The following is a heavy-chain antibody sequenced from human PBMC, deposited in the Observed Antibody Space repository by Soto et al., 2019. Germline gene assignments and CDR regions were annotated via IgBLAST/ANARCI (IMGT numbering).Heavy chain of an antibody. V-gene: IGHV1-18*01. CDR1: GYNFTSYG. CDR2: ISAYNGNT. D-gene: IGHD3-10*01. Sequence: ASVTVSRKASGYNFTSYGISWVRQAPGQGLEWMGWISAYNGNTNYAQKLPGRVTMTTATSTSTAYMQLRSLRSDDTTVYYCARNQHQLWLDYYYYGMDVWGQGTTVTVSS. J-gene: IGHJ6*02. CDR3: ARNQHQLWLDYYYYGMDV.